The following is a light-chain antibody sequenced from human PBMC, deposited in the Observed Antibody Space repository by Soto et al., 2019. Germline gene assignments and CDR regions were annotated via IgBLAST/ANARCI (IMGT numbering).Light chain of an antibody. CDR3: QSLATSLSRV. Sequence: QSVLTQPPSVSGAPGQRVTISCTGSSSNIGSGYDVHWYQQLPGTAPKILIYGSTYRPSGVPDRFSASKSGTSASLAITGLQPEDEATYYCQSLATSLSRVFGGGTKLTVL. CDR1: SSNIGSGYD. CDR2: GST. V-gene: IGLV1-40*01. J-gene: IGLJ3*02.